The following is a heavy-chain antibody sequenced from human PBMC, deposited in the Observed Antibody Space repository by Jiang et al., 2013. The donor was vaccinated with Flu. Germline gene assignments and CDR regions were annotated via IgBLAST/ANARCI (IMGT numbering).Heavy chain of an antibody. D-gene: IGHD3-10*01. V-gene: IGHV4-34*01. CDR2: T. CDR3: ARSVITMVRGVIVYFDY. J-gene: IGHJ4*02. Sequence: TNYNPSLKSRVTISVDTSKNQFSLKLSSVTAADTAVYYCARSVITMVRGVIVYFDYWGQGTLVTVSS.